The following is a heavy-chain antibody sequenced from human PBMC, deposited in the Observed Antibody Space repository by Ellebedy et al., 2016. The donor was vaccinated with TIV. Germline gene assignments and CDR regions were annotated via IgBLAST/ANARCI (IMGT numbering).Heavy chain of an antibody. Sequence: ASVKVSXKASGYTFSSYFMHWVRQAPGQGLEWMGIINPSGGSTSYAQKFQGRVTLTRDTSTSTVYMELSSLRSEDTAVYYCARDLFGGVTADYWGQGTLVTVSS. J-gene: IGHJ4*02. CDR2: INPSGGST. D-gene: IGHD3-16*01. CDR3: ARDLFGGVTADY. V-gene: IGHV1-46*01. CDR1: GYTFSSYF.